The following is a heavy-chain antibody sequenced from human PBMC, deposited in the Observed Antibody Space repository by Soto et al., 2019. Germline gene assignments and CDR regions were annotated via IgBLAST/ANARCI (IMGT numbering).Heavy chain of an antibody. Sequence: SETLSLTCTVSGGSISSYYWSWIRQPPGKGLEWIGYIYYSGNTYYNPSLKSRVTLSIDTSKNQFSLKLNSVTAADTAVYYCVSPEGYYVSSGYTLDYWGQGTLVTVSS. J-gene: IGHJ4*02. CDR1: GGSISSYY. CDR3: VSPEGYYVSSGYTLDY. V-gene: IGHV4-59*04. CDR2: IYYSGNT. D-gene: IGHD3-22*01.